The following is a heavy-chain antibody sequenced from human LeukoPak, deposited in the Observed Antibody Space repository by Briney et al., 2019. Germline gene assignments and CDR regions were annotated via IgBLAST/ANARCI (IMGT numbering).Heavy chain of an antibody. V-gene: IGHV3-23*01. J-gene: IGHJ4*02. CDR3: AKGRSGVSSAAINY. D-gene: IGHD2-2*01. Sequence: ASGSLRLSCAASGCTFSSYAMSWVRQAPGKGLEWVSTISGSGDSTYYADSVKGRFTISRDNSNNSLHIQINSLRAEDTAVYSCAKGRSGVSSAAINYWAQGTLVTVSS. CDR1: GCTFSSYA. CDR2: ISGSGDST.